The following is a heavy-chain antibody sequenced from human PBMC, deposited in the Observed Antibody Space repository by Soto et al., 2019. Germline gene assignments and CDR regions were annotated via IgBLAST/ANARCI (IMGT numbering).Heavy chain of an antibody. CDR2: IYSGGST. J-gene: IGHJ4*02. V-gene: IGHV3-66*04. CDR1: GFTVSSNY. Sequence: GGSLRLSCAASGFTVSSNYMSWVRQAPGKGLEWVSVIYSGGSTYYADSVKGRFTISRDNSKNTLYLQMNSLRAEDTAVYYCAGRDTLLTSVDYWGQGTLVTVSS. CDR3: AGRDTLLTSVDY.